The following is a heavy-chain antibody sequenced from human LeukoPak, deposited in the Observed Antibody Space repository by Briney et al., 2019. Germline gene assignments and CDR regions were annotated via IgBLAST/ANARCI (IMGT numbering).Heavy chain of an antibody. J-gene: IGHJ4*02. D-gene: IGHD2-21*01. Sequence: GLSLRLSCAASGFRFSNYAMAWVRQAPGKGLEWVAVVAYDGTHTNYADSVKGRFTISRDNSKNTLYLQMNSLRAEDTAVYYCARDRSKYSPPRDWGQGTLVTVSS. CDR2: VAYDGTHT. V-gene: IGHV3-30*14. CDR3: ARDRSKYSPPRD. CDR1: GFRFSNYA.